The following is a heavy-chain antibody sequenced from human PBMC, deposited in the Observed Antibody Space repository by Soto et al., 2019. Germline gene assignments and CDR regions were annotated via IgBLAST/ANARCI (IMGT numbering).Heavy chain of an antibody. CDR2: ISPFNGRR. CDR1: GYTFTSHG. V-gene: IGHV1-18*01. Sequence: QVHLVQSGLEVRKPGASVRLSCKASGYTFTSHGISWERQAPGQGLEWVGWISPFNGRRDIGDSFQGRVSMSTDTGSAYMEVRGLRFDDTAICFCGRCIQPSVPSATDVWGQGTTVIVSS. J-gene: IGHJ6*02. D-gene: IGHD1-1*01. CDR3: GRCIQPSVPSATDV.